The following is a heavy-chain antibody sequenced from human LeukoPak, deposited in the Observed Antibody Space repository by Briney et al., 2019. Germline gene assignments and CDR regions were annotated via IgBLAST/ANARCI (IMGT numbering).Heavy chain of an antibody. J-gene: IGHJ3*02. D-gene: IGHD2-2*01. CDR2: ISSSGSTI. V-gene: IGHV3-48*03. CDR1: GFTFRSDE. Sequence: GGSLRLSCAASGFTFRSDEMNWVRQAPGKGREWVSYISSSGSTIYHADSVKGRFTISRDNAKNSLYLQMNSLRVEDTAVYYCARGSRDAFDIWGQGTMVSVSS. CDR3: ARGSRDAFDI.